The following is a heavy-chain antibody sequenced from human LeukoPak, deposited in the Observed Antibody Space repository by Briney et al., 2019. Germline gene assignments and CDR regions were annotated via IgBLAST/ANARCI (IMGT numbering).Heavy chain of an antibody. Sequence: SETLSLTCTVSGGSISGYYWTWIRQPPGKGLEWIGYIYTSGSTNYNPSLESRATTSLAPSKHQFSLKLTSVTATHTAVYYCARQPEVLPNAFDIWGQGTMVTVSS. CDR2: IYTSGST. CDR1: GGSISGYY. J-gene: IGHJ3*02. V-gene: IGHV4-4*09. CDR3: ARQPEVLPNAFDI. D-gene: IGHD3-10*01.